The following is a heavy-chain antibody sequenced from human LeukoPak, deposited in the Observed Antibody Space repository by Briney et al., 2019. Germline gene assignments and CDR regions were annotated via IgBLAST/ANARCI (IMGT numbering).Heavy chain of an antibody. J-gene: IGHJ3*02. CDR1: GGSISGGCYC. Sequence: SETLSLTCTVSGGSISGGCYCWSCIRQHPGKGREWVGYIYYSGSTYYNPTLKSRVNISVDTSKNQFSLKPSSVTAADTAVYYCARVAEIQDDFDIWGQGTVVTVSS. V-gene: IGHV4-31*03. CDR2: IYYSGST. CDR3: ARVAEIQDDFDI.